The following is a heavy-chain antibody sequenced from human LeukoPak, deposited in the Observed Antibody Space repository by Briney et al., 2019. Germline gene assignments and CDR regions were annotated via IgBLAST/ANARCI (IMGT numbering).Heavy chain of an antibody. V-gene: IGHV4-59*01. CDR3: ARDLGKGIAAAGTYYYYGMDV. CDR1: GGSISSYY. D-gene: IGHD6-13*01. CDR2: IYYSGST. Sequence: SETLSLTCTVSGGSISSYYWSWIRQPPGKGLEWIGYIYYSGSTNYNPSLKSRVTISVDTSKNQFSLKLSSVTAADTAAYYCARDLGKGIAAAGTYYYYGMDVWGQGTTVTVSS. J-gene: IGHJ6*02.